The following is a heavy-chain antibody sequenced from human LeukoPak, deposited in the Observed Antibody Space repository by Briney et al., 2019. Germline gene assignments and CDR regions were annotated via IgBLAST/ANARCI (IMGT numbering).Heavy chain of an antibody. Sequence: SETLSLTCTVSGDSINNNKYYWGWIRQPPGKGLEWIGNIYNGRTYYSPSLKSRGTISVDTSNNQFSLKLSSVTAADTAVYYCARITDRTIFGEIMHGFDIWGQGTPVTVSS. V-gene: IGHV4-39*01. J-gene: IGHJ3*02. CDR3: ARITDRTIFGEIMHGFDI. CDR2: IYNGRT. CDR1: GDSINNNKYY. D-gene: IGHD3-3*01.